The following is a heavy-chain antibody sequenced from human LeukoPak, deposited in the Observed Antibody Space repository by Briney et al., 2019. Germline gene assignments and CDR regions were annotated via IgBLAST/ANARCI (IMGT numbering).Heavy chain of an antibody. CDR3: ARPPPYYYDSSGYSVIAFDI. Sequence: NPSETLSLTCTVSGYSISSGYYWGWIRQPPGKGLEWIGSIYHSGSTYYNPSLKSRVTISVDTSKNQFSLKLSSVTAADTAVYYCARPPPYYYDSSGYSVIAFDIWGQGTMVTVSS. D-gene: IGHD3-22*01. V-gene: IGHV4-38-2*02. J-gene: IGHJ3*02. CDR2: IYHSGST. CDR1: GYSISSGYY.